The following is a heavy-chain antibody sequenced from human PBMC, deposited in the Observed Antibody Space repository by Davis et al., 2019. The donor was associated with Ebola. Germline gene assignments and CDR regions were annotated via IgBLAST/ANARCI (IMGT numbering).Heavy chain of an antibody. V-gene: IGHV3-73*01. CDR1: GFTFSCSA. J-gene: IGHJ4*02. CDR3: TSGGKVDY. CDR2: FRSKANSYAT. Sequence: GASLKISCAASGFTFSCSAMHWVRQASGKGLEWVGRFRSKANSYATAYAASVKGRFTISRDDSKNTASLQMNSLKTEDTAVYYCTSGGKVDYWGQGTLVTVSS. D-gene: IGHD1-26*01.